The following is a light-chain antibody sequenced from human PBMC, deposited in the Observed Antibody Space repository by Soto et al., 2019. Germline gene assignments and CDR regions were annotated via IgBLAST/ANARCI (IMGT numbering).Light chain of an antibody. V-gene: IGKV3-11*01. Sequence: EIVLTQSPATLSLSPGERATLSCRASQSVRTYLAWYQQKPGQAPRLLIYDVSNRATGIPARFSGSGSGTDFTLTISSLETEDFAVYYCHQRNNWPGTFGPGTKVDIK. CDR2: DVS. CDR3: HQRNNWPGT. CDR1: QSVRTY. J-gene: IGKJ3*01.